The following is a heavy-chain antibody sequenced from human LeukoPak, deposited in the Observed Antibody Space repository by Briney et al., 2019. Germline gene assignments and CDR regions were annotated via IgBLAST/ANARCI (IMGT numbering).Heavy chain of an antibody. CDR1: GYTFTSYY. D-gene: IGHD1-26*01. V-gene: IGHV1-46*01. CDR3: ARVRSGSYHLDY. CDR2: INPSGGST. J-gene: IGHJ4*02. Sequence: ASVKVSCKASGYTFTSYYMHWVRQAPGQGLEWMGIINPSGGSTSYAQKFQVRVTMTRDTSTSTVYMELSSLISEDTAVYYCARVRSGSYHLDYWGQGTLVTVSS.